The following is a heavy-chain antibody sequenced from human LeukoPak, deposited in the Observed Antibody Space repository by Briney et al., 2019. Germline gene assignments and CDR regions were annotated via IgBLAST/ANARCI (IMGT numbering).Heavy chain of an antibody. D-gene: IGHD3-10*01. CDR2: INAGNGNT. Sequence: ASVKVSCKASGYTFTSYAMHWVRQAPGQRLEWMGWINAGNGNTKYTQKFQGRVTITRDTSASTAYMELSSLRSEDTAVYYCARSDGSGSYYAFDIWGQGTMVTVSS. J-gene: IGHJ3*02. CDR3: ARSDGSGSYYAFDI. CDR1: GYTFTSYA. V-gene: IGHV1-3*01.